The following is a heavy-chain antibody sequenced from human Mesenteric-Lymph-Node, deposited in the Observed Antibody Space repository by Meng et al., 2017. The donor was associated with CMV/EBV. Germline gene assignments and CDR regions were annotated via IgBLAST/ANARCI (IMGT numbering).Heavy chain of an antibody. V-gene: IGHV3-11*01. CDR1: GLTFSDYY. CDR3: ARYCSSTSCYTGYHYYYGMDV. D-gene: IGHD2-2*02. Sequence: GESLKISCAASGLTFSDYYMTWIRQAPGKGLEWVSYITSSGTNMDYADSVKGRFTISRDNAKNSMYLQMNSLRAEDTAVYYCARYCSSTSCYTGYHYYYGMDVWGQGTTVTVSS. J-gene: IGHJ6*02. CDR2: ITSSGTNM.